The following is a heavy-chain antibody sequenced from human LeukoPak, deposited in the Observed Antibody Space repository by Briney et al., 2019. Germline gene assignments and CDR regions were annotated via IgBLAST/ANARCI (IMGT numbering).Heavy chain of an antibody. D-gene: IGHD2-2*01. J-gene: IGHJ4*02. Sequence: SVKVSCKASGGTFSSYATSWVRQAPGQGLEWMGGIIPIFGTANYAQKFQGRVTITADESTSTAYMELSSLRSKDTAVYYCARYQPRTKGFDYWGQGTLVTVSS. CDR3: ARYQPRTKGFDY. CDR1: GGTFSSYA. CDR2: IIPIFGTA. V-gene: IGHV1-69*01.